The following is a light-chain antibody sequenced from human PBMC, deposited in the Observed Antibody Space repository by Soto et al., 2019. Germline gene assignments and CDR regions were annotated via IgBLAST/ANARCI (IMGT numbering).Light chain of an antibody. J-gene: IGLJ1*01. Sequence: QSVLTQPPSVSGAPGQRVTISCTGNSSNLGAGYDVHWYQQLPGAAPKLVIYDDNKRPSGIPDRFSGSKSGTSATLGITGFQTGDEADYYCGSWDSSLSAYVFGTGTKVTVL. V-gene: IGLV1-51*01. CDR1: SSNLGAGYD. CDR3: GSWDSSLSAYV. CDR2: DDN.